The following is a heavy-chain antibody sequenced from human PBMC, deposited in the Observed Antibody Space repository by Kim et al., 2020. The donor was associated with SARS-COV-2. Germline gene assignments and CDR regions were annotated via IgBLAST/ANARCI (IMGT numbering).Heavy chain of an antibody. D-gene: IGHD2-15*01. CDR3: TTSRHRFVVEEEAFDI. V-gene: IGHV3-15*01. CDR1: GFTFSNAW. Sequence: GGSLRLSCAASGFTFSNAWMSWVRQAPGKGLEWVGRIKSKTDGGTTDYAAPVKGRFTISRDDSKNTLYLQMNSLKTEDTAVYYCTTSRHRFVVEEEAFDIWGQGTMVTVSS. J-gene: IGHJ3*02. CDR2: IKSKTDGGTT.